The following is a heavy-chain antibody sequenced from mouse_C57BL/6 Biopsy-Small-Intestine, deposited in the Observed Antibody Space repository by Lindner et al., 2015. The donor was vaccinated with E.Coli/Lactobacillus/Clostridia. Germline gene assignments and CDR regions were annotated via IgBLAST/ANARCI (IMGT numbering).Heavy chain of an antibody. V-gene: IGHV1-39*01. CDR2: INPNYGTT. CDR1: GYSFTGYN. CDR3: AHSRPTIVTTLYYYAMDY. D-gene: IGHD2-5*01. Sequence: VQLQESGPELVKPGASVKISCKASGYSFTGYNMNWVKQSNGKSLEWIGVINPNYGTTSYNQKFKGKATLTVDQSSSTAYMQLNSLTSEDSAVYYCAHSRPTIVTTLYYYAMDYWGQGTSVTVSS. J-gene: IGHJ4*01.